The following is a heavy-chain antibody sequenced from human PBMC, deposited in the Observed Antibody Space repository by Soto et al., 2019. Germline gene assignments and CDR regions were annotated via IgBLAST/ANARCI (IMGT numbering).Heavy chain of an antibody. D-gene: IGHD3-22*01. Sequence: SETLYLTCSVSGGSISSGYYYWSWIRQPPGKGLEWIGNIYYSGNTYYNPSLKSRLIISIDTSKNQFSLNLSSVTAADTAVYYCARRDRSGYSYWLDTWGQGTLVTVSS. CDR3: ARRDRSGYSYWLDT. CDR1: GGSISSGYYY. V-gene: IGHV4-30-4*01. J-gene: IGHJ5*02. CDR2: IYYSGNT.